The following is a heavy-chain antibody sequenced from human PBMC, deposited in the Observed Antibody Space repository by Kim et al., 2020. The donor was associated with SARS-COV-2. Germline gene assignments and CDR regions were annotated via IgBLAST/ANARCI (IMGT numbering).Heavy chain of an antibody. CDR3: ASLYSSSWGARGMAV. CDR1: GGSISSSNW. D-gene: IGHD6-13*01. Sequence: SETLSLTCAVSGGSISSSNWWSWVRQPPGKGLEWIGEIYHSGSTNYNPSLKSRFTISVDKSKNQFSLKLSSVTAADTAVYYCASLYSSSWGARGMAVWGQGSTVTVSS. J-gene: IGHJ6*01. V-gene: IGHV4-4*02. CDR2: IYHSGST.